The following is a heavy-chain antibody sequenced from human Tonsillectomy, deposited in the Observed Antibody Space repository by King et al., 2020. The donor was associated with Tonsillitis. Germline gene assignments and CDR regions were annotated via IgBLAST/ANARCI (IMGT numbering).Heavy chain of an antibody. CDR3: AKPGAGYYYYYGMDV. J-gene: IGHJ6*02. D-gene: IGHD1-26*01. V-gene: IGHV3-30*18. Sequence: VQLVESGGGVVQPGRSLRLSCAASGFTFSSYGMHWVRQAPGKGLEWVAVISYDGSNKYYADSVKGRFTISRDNSKNTLYLQMNSLRAEDTAVYYCAKPGAGYYYYYGMDVWGHGTTVTVSS. CDR1: GFTFSSYG. CDR2: ISYDGSNK.